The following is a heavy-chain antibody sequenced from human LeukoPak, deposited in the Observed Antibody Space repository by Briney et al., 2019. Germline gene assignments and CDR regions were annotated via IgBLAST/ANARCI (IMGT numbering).Heavy chain of an antibody. J-gene: IGHJ2*01. Sequence: PSETLSLTCTVSGGSISSYCWSWIRQPAGKGLEWIGRIYTSGSTNYNPSLKSRVTMSVDTSKNQFSLKLSSVTAADTAVYYCAREGYDFWSGFRYWYFDLWGRGTLVTVSS. D-gene: IGHD3-3*01. V-gene: IGHV4-4*07. CDR3: AREGYDFWSGFRYWYFDL. CDR2: IYTSGST. CDR1: GGSISSYC.